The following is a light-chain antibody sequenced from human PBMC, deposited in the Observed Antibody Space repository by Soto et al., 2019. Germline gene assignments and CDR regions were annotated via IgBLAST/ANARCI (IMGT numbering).Light chain of an antibody. CDR2: YDD. CDR1: NIGSKS. Sequence: SYELTQPPSVSVAPGRTASITCGGNNIGSKSVHWYQQKPGQAPVLVIYYDDVRPSGIPERVSGSSSGNTATLTISRVEAGDEADYYCQVWDSSSDHVVFGGGIKLTVL. CDR3: QVWDSSSDHVV. V-gene: IGLV3-21*04. J-gene: IGLJ2*01.